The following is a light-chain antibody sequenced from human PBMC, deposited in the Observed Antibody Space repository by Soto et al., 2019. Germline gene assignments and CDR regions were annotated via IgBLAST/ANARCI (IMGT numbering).Light chain of an antibody. CDR2: GAS. Sequence: PGERVTLSCRASQSVSSSYLTWYQQKPGQAPRLLIYGASTRATSIPDRFSGSGSGTDFTLTISSLQPEDFAVYYWQQDYTRFPFGPGTKVDIK. V-gene: IGKV3D-7*01. CDR3: QQDYTRFP. CDR1: QSVSSSY. J-gene: IGKJ3*01.